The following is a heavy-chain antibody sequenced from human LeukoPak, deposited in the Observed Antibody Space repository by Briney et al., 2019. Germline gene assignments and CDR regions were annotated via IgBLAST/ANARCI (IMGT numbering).Heavy chain of an antibody. Sequence: PGGSLRLSCAASGFTFSSYGMHWVRQAPGKGLEWVAVISYDGSNKYYADSVKGRFTISRDNSKNTLYLQMNSLRAEDTAVYYCAEDLSDSSGWYPKYYFDYWGQGTLVTVSS. CDR2: ISYDGSNK. CDR1: GFTFSSYG. D-gene: IGHD6-19*01. CDR3: AEDLSDSSGWYPKYYFDY. V-gene: IGHV3-33*05. J-gene: IGHJ4*02.